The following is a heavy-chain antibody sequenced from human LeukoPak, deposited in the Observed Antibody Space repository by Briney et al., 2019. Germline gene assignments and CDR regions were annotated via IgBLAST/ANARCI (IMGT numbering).Heavy chain of an antibody. D-gene: IGHD3-22*01. J-gene: IGHJ4*02. CDR1: GYTFTGYY. CDR2: ISSNSFCT. CDR3: ARLRSKYYYSSGYFVY. V-gene: IGHV1-2*02. Sequence: GSVRVSCKASGYTFTGYYMHWVRQAPGQGLEWMGWISSNSFCTNSAQKLHRMLTITTDTSITPAYMELSRLISDVSALYYCARLRSKYYYSSGYFVYWGQGTLVTVSS.